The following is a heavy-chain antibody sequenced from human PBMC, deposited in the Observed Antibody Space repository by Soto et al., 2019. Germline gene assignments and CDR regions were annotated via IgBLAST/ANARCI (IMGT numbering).Heavy chain of an antibody. CDR2: MNPNSGNT. CDR1: GYTFTSYD. V-gene: IGHV1-8*01. CDR3: ARPNDAYPILYGMDV. J-gene: IGHJ6*02. D-gene: IGHD1-1*01. Sequence: QVQLVQSGAEVTKPGASVKVSCKASGYTFTSYDINWVRQATGQGLEWMGWMNPNSGNTGYAQKFQGRVTMTRNTSISTAYMELSSLRSEDTAVYYCARPNDAYPILYGMDVWGQGTTVTVSS.